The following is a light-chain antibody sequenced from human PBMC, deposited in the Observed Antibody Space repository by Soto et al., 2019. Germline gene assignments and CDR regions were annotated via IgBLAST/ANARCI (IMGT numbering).Light chain of an antibody. CDR3: QQSYSTPRT. V-gene: IGKV1-39*01. Sequence: DIQMTQSPSSLSASLGDRVAITCRASQSISSYLNWYQQKPGKAPKVLIYAASNLQSGVPSRFSGSGSGTDFALTISSLQPEDFATYYCQQSYSTPRTFGQGTKVDI. CDR2: AAS. J-gene: IGKJ1*01. CDR1: QSISSY.